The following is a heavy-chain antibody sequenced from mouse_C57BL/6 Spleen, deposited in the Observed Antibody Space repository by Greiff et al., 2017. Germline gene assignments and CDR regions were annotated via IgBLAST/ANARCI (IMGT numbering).Heavy chain of an antibody. J-gene: IGHJ3*01. CDR1: GYTFTSYW. D-gene: IGHD2-5*01. CDR2: IDPSDSYT. CDR3: ARSYSNYAWFAY. Sequence: QVQLQQPGAELVKPGASVKLSCKASGYTFTSYWMQWVKQRPGQGLEWIGEIDPSDSYTNYNQKFKGKATLTVDTSSSTAYMQLSSLTSEDSAVXYCARSYSNYAWFAYWGQGTLVTVSA. V-gene: IGHV1-50*01.